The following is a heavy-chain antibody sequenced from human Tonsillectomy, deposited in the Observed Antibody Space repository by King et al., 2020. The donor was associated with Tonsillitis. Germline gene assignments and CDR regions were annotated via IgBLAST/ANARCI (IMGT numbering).Heavy chain of an antibody. CDR3: AGVYGYCSSTSCYTVYYGMDV. CDR2: IKQDGSKK. CDR1: GFTFSSYW. Sequence: VQLVESGGGLVQPGGSLRLSCAASGFTFSSYWMTWVRQAPGKGLEWVANIKQDGSKKYYVDSVKGRFTISRDNAKNSLYLQMNSLRAEDTAVYYCAGVYGYCSSTSCYTVYYGMDVWGQGTTVTVSS. J-gene: IGHJ6*02. V-gene: IGHV3-7*01. D-gene: IGHD2-2*02.